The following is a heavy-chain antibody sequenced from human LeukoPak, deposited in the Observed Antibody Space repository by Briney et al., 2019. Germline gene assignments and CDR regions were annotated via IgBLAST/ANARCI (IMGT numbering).Heavy chain of an antibody. D-gene: IGHD6-13*01. J-gene: IGHJ6*03. CDR2: MNPNSGNT. V-gene: IGHV1-8*01. CDR1: GYTFTSYD. CDR3: ARLRYSSSWYNYYYYMDV. Sequence: ASVKVSCKASGYTFTSYDINWVRQATGQGLEWMGWMNPNSGNTGYAQKFQGRVTMTRNTSISTAYMELSSLRSEDTAVYYCARLRYSSSWYNYYYYMDVWGKGTTVTVSS.